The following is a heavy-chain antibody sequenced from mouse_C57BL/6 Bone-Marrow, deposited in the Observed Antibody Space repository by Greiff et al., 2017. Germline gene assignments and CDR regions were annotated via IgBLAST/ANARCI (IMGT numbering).Heavy chain of an antibody. CDR1: GYTFTSYW. J-gene: IGHJ4*01. V-gene: IGHV1-50*01. CDR3: ARWGKILGLDGSRLYYAMDY. CDR2: IDPSDSYT. D-gene: IGHD1-1*01. Sequence: QVQLQQPGAELVKPGASVKLSCKASGYTFTSYWMQWVNQRPGQGLEWIGEIDPSDSYTNYNQKFKGKATLTVDTSSSTAYMQLSSLTSEDSAVYYCARWGKILGLDGSRLYYAMDYWGQGTSVTVSS.